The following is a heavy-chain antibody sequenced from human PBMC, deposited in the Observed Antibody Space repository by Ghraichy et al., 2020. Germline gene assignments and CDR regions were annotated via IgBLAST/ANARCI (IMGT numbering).Heavy chain of an antibody. CDR1: GFTFSNYW. CDR2: IKEDGSER. CDR3: ARFRPFDY. Sequence: GSLNISCAASGFTFSNYWMSWVRQAPGKGLEWVANIKEDGSERYYGDSVKGRFTIFRDNAKNSLYLQMNNLRAEDTAVYYCARFRPFDYWGQGTLVPVSS. J-gene: IGHJ4*02. V-gene: IGHV3-7*01.